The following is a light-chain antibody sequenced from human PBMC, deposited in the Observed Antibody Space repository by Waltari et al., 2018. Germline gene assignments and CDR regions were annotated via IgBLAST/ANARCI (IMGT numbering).Light chain of an antibody. J-gene: IGLJ3*02. CDR3: AAWDDSLHGHWV. CDR1: TSNIGSNV. Sequence: QSVLTQPPSASGTPGQRVTISCSGSTSNIGSNVVNWYQQFPGKAPKLLIYRSVQRPSGVPDRFSGSKSGTSASLAISGLQSEDEADYYCAAWDDSLHGHWVFGGGTKVTVL. CDR2: RSV. V-gene: IGLV1-44*01.